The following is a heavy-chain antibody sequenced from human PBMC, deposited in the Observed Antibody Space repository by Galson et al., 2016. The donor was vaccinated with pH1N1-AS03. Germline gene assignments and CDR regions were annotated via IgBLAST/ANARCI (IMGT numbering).Heavy chain of an antibody. CDR2: INPNDGVT. D-gene: IGHD2-2*01. Sequence: SVKVSCKASGYTFTDFSVNWVRQAPGQGLEWMGWINPNDGVTNYAQKFDAWVTMTSDTSSSTAYMELRGLKSDDTAVYYCARDPRGPCTSATCPTTYYFGMDVWGQGTTVIVSS. V-gene: IGHV1-2*04. CDR3: ARDPRGPCTSATCPTTYYFGMDV. J-gene: IGHJ6*02. CDR1: GYTFTDFS.